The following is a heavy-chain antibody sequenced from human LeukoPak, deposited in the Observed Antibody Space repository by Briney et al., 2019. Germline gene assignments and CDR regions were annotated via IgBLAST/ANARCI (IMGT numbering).Heavy chain of an antibody. CDR1: GFTFSSYA. J-gene: IGHJ6*02. D-gene: IGHD6-13*01. V-gene: IGHV3-23*01. CDR3: AKHTIPPYSSSWYYYGMDV. CDR2: ISGSGDNT. Sequence: PGGSLRLSCAASGFTFSSYAMSWVRQAPGKGLEWVSGISGSGDNTYYADSVKGRFTISRDNSKNTLYLQMNSLRAEDTAVYYCAKHTIPPYSSSWYYYGMDVWGQGTTVTVSS.